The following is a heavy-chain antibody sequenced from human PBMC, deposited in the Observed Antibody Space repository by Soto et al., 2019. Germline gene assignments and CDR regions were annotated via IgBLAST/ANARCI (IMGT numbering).Heavy chain of an antibody. J-gene: IGHJ4*02. D-gene: IGHD5-18*01. V-gene: IGHV4-59*01. CDR2: IYDGDST. CDR1: GGSISGFY. CDR3: ARHVDTTMVAIDY. Sequence: SETLSLTCTVSGGSISGFYWSWIRQSPGKGLEWIGYIYDGDSTNYNPSLESRVIISVDTSKNHFSLRLSSVTAADTAVYYCARHVDTTMVAIDYWGQATLVTVSS.